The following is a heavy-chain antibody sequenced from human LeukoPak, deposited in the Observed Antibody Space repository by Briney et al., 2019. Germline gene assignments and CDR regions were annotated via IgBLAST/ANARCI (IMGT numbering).Heavy chain of an antibody. CDR1: GGSISSGGYY. V-gene: IGHV4-30-4*08. CDR2: IYYSGST. Sequence: SQTLSLTCTVSGGSISSGGYYWSWIRQHPGKGLEWIGYIYYSGSTYYNPSLKSRVTISVDTSKNQFSLKLSSVTAADTAVYYCAREDILTGYEDYWGQGTLVTVSS. J-gene: IGHJ4*02. D-gene: IGHD3-9*01. CDR3: AREDILTGYEDY.